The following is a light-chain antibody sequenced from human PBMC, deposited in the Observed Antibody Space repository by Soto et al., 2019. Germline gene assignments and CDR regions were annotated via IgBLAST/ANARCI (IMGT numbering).Light chain of an antibody. V-gene: IGKV3-11*01. CDR3: YQRNN. CDR1: QFLSSY. J-gene: IGKJ5*01. CDR2: DTS. Sequence: EVVLTQSRAXLXXXXXEXXXLSCRASQFLSSYLAWYQQKPGQPPRLLIYDTSNRATGIPARFSGSRSGTDFTLTISSLEPEDFGVYFCYQRNNFGQGTRLEI.